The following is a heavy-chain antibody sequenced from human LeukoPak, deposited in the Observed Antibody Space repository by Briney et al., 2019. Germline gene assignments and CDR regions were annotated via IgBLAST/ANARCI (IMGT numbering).Heavy chain of an antibody. Sequence: SETLSLTCTVSGGSISSYYWSWIRQPPGKGLEWIGYIFYSGSTNYNPSLKSRVTISVDTSKNQFSLKLSSVTAADTAVYYCARIEDSNVRFDYWSQGTLVTVSS. CDR3: ARIEDSNVRFDY. CDR2: IFYSGST. D-gene: IGHD4-11*01. J-gene: IGHJ4*02. CDR1: GGSISSYY. V-gene: IGHV4-59*01.